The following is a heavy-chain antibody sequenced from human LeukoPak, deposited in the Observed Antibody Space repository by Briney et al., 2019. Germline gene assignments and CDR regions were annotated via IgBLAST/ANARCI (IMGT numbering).Heavy chain of an antibody. D-gene: IGHD1-26*01. CDR2: IYYSGIP. Sequence: PSETLSLTCTVSGGSISNSDSYWGWIRQPPGKGLEWIGSIYYSGIPYYNPSPKSRVTISVDTSKNQFSLKLSSVTAADTAVYYCARLFFSRGGSLYSGSPRDYWGQGTLVTVSS. CDR1: GGSISNSDSY. J-gene: IGHJ4*02. V-gene: IGHV4-39*01. CDR3: ARLFFSRGGSLYSGSPRDY.